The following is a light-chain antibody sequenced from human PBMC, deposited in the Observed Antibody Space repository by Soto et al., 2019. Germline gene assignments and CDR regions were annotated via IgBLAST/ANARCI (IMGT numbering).Light chain of an antibody. CDR3: QQYVSSPT. Sequence: IVLTQSPGTLSLSPGVRATLSCRASQSDGSDYLTWYQQKPGQAPRLLIYGASNRAAGIPDRFSGSGSGTDFTLTISRLEPEDFAVYYCQQYVSSPTFGGGTKVEIK. CDR1: QSDGSDY. J-gene: IGKJ4*01. CDR2: GAS. V-gene: IGKV3-20*01.